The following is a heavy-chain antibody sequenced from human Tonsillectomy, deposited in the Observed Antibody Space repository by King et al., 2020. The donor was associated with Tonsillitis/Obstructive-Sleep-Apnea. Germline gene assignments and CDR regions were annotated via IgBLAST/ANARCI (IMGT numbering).Heavy chain of an antibody. D-gene: IGHD2-15*01. V-gene: IGHV4-59*08. J-gene: IGHJ5*02. CDR1: GGSISSYY. CDR2: IYYSGST. Sequence: QLQESGPGLVKPSETLSLTRTVSGGSISSYYWSWIRQPPGKGLEWIGYIYYSGSTNYNPSLKSRVTISVDTSKNQFSLKLSSVTAADTAVYYCARHSRDIVVVVAASTGWFDPWGQGTLVTVSS. CDR3: ARHSRDIVVVVAASTGWFDP.